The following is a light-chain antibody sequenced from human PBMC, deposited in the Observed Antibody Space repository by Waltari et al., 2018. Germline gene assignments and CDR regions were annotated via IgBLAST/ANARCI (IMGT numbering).Light chain of an antibody. J-gene: IGLJ2*01. CDR2: VTSDGSH. V-gene: IGLV4-69*01. CDR1: CGHSNSA. CDR3: RTWGSGFGV. Sequence: QVVVTQLPSASASVGDSVKLSCALRCGHSNSAIAWLQKQPEKGPRFLMKVTSDGSHNKGDRISDRFSGSSAGPWRDLSTSNVQCEDEADYDGRTWGSGFGVLGGGTRVTV.